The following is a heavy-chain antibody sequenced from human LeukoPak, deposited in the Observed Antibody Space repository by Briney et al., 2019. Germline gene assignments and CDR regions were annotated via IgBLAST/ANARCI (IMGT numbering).Heavy chain of an antibody. V-gene: IGHV4-39*07. D-gene: IGHD3/OR15-3a*01. J-gene: IGHJ5*02. CDR1: GGSISSYY. CDR3: ARVRTNNWFDP. CDR2: IYYSGST. Sequence: SETLSLTCTVSGGSISSYYWSWIRQPPGKGLEWIGSIYYSGSTYYNPSLKSRVTISVDTSKNQFSLKLSSVTAADTAVYYCARVRTNNWFDPWGQGTLVTVSS.